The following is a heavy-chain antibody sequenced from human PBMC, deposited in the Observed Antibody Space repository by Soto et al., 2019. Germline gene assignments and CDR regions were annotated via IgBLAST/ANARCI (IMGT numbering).Heavy chain of an antibody. CDR3: AKDISLSRIAAAGSSFDY. Sequence: SLRLSCAASGFTFDDYAMHWVRQAPGKGLEWVSGISWNSGSIGYADSVKGRFTISRDNAKNSLYLQMNSLRAEDTALYYCAKDISLSRIAAAGSSFDYWGQGTLVTVSS. CDR2: ISWNSGSI. CDR1: GFTFDDYA. D-gene: IGHD6-13*01. J-gene: IGHJ4*02. V-gene: IGHV3-9*01.